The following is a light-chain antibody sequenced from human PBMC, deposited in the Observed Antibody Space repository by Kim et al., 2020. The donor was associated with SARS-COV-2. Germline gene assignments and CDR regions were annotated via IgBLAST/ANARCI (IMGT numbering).Light chain of an antibody. CDR2: QDH. J-gene: IGLJ2*01. CDR1: ELDNRY. V-gene: IGLV3-1*01. Sequence: SYELAQPPSVSVSPGQTAIITCSGNELDNRYICWYQQKPGQSPVLVIYQDHKRPSGIPERFSGSNSVDTATLTISGTQAMDEADYYCQAWDRNTYVVFGGGTQLTVL. CDR3: QAWDRNTYVV.